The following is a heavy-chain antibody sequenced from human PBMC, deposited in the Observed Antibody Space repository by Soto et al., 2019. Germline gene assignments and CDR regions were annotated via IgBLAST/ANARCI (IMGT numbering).Heavy chain of an antibody. CDR2: IDNDGSSR. CDR1: GFTFSSNW. V-gene: IGHV3-74*01. Sequence: GGSLRLSCAASGFTFSSNWLHWVRQGPGKGLVWVSRIDNDGSSRDYADSVKGRFTISRDNAKNTLYLEMSSLRAEATAVYYCATGSGWYSPDYWGQGTLVTVSS. CDR3: ATGSGWYSPDY. J-gene: IGHJ4*02. D-gene: IGHD6-19*01.